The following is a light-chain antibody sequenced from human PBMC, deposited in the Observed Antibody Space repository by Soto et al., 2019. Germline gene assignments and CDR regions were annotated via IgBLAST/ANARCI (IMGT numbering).Light chain of an antibody. Sequence: SVLTQPPSASGTPGQRDTISCSGSNSNIGSNTVNWYQQVPGTAPKLLIYSNDQRPSGVPDRFSGSKSGTSASLAISGLQSEDEADYYCAAWDDSLNGPVFGGGTKLTVL. J-gene: IGLJ2*01. V-gene: IGLV1-44*01. CDR2: SND. CDR1: NSNIGSNT. CDR3: AAWDDSLNGPV.